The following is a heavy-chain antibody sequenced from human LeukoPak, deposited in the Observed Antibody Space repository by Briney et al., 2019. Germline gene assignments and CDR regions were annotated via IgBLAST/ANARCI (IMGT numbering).Heavy chain of an antibody. CDR1: GGTFSSYA. CDR2: IIPIFGTA. CDR3: ARGSYDCARASCYNY. Sequence: VASVKVSCKASGGTFSSYAISWVRQAPGQGLEWMGGIIPIFGTANYAQKFQGRVTITADESTSTAYMELSSLRSEDTAVYYCARGSYDCARASCYNYWGQGTLVTVSS. V-gene: IGHV1-69*13. J-gene: IGHJ4*02. D-gene: IGHD2-2*02.